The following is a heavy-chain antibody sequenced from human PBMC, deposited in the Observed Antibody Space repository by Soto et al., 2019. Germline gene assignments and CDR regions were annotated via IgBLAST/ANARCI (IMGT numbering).Heavy chain of an antibody. CDR2: IYYSGST. Sequence: SETLSLTCTVSGGSISSYYWSWIRQPPGKGLEWIGYIYYSGSTNYNPSLKSRVTISVDTSKNQFSLKLSSVTAADTAVYYCARDYSERSADWFDPWGQGTLVTVSS. D-gene: IGHD3-3*01. J-gene: IGHJ5*02. CDR1: GGSISSYY. CDR3: ARDYSERSADWFDP. V-gene: IGHV4-59*01.